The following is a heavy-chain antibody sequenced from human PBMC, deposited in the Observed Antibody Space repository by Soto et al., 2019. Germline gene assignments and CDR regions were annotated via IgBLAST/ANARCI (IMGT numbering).Heavy chain of an antibody. V-gene: IGHV3-21*01. CDR3: ARDLGRYCSSTSCPSGMDV. CDR1: GFTFSSYS. Sequence: GGSLRLSCAASGFTFSSYSMNWVRQAPGKGLEWVSSISSSSSYIYYADSVKGRFTISRDNAKNSLYLQMNSLRAEDTAVYYCARDLGRYCSSTSCPSGMDVWGQGTTVTVSS. J-gene: IGHJ6*02. D-gene: IGHD2-2*01. CDR2: ISSSSSYI.